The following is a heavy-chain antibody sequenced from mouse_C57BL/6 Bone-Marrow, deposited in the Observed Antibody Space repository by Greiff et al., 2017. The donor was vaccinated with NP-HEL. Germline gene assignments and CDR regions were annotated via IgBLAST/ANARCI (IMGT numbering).Heavy chain of an antibody. CDR3: ARARWLPAWFAY. J-gene: IGHJ3*01. Sequence: QVQLQQSGAELARPGASVKMSCKASGYTFTSYGISWVKQRTGQGLEWIGESYPRSGNTYYNEKFKGKATLTADKSSSTAYMELRSLTSVDSAVYFCARARWLPAWFAYWGQGTLVTVSA. D-gene: IGHD2-2*01. CDR2: SYPRSGNT. CDR1: GYTFTSYG. V-gene: IGHV1-81*01.